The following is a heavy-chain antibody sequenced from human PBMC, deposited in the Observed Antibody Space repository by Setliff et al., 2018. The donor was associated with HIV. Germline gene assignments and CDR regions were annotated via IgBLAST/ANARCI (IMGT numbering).Heavy chain of an antibody. CDR1: GFTFSSYW. V-gene: IGHV3-7*01. Sequence: PGGSLRLSCAASGFTFSSYWVSWVRQAPGKRLEWVANIKQDGSEKYYVDSVKGRFTISRDNAKNSLYLQMNSLRAEDTAVYFCARVLIVGSFYDSSGYYFHRGYFDLWGRGTLVTVSS. CDR3: ARVLIVGSFYDSSGYYFHRGYFDL. J-gene: IGHJ2*01. D-gene: IGHD3-22*01. CDR2: IKQDGSEK.